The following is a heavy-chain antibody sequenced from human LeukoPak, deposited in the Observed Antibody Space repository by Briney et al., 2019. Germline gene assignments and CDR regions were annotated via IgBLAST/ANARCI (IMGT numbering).Heavy chain of an antibody. V-gene: IGHV3-23*01. J-gene: IGHJ4*02. CDR1: GFTVSSNE. D-gene: IGHD3-10*01. CDR2: ISGSGGST. CDR3: AKGGVMVRGVTRFDY. Sequence: GGSLRLSCAASGFTVSSNEMSWVRQAPGKGQEWVSAISGSGGSTYYADSVKGRFTISRDNSKNTLYLQMNSLRAEDTAVYYCAKGGVMVRGVTRFDYWGQGTLVTVSS.